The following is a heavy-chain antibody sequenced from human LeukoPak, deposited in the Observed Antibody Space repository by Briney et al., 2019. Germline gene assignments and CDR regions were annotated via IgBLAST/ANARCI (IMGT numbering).Heavy chain of an antibody. D-gene: IGHD5-24*01. CDR2: ISSSSSYI. V-gene: IGHV3-21*01. J-gene: IGHJ3*02. CDR1: GLTFSSYS. Sequence: GGSLRLSCAASGLTFSSYSMTWVRQAPGKGLEWVSSISSSSSYIYYADSVKGRFTIYRDNATNSLYLQMNSLRAEDTAVYYCARDRDGCFGDIWGQGTMVTVSS. CDR3: ARDRDGCFGDI.